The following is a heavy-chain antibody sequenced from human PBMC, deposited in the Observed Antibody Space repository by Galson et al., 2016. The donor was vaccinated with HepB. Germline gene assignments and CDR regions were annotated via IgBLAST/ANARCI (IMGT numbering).Heavy chain of an antibody. J-gene: IGHJ4*02. CDR3: ARDPTYGGNYWPYYFGY. V-gene: IGHV1-69*13. CDR1: GGTFSSYA. D-gene: IGHD1-26*01. CDR2: IIPIFGTA. Sequence: SVKVSCKASGGTFSSYAISWVRQAPGQGLEWMGGIIPIFGTANYALKFQGRVTITADESTSTAYMELRSLRSDETAVYYCARDPTYGGNYWPYYFGYWGQGTLVTVSS.